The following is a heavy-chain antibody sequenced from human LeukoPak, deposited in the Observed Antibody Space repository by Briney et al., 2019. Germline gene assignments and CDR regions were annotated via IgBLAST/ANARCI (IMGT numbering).Heavy chain of an antibody. CDR1: GFTFSSYA. CDR2: ILYDGSNK. CDR3: ARDWGYGSGTYVVY. Sequence: GGSLRLSCAASGFTFSSYAMSWVRQAPGKGLEWVAVILYDGSNKYYADSVKGRFTISRDNSKNTLYLQMNSLRVEDTAVYYCARDWGYGSGTYVVYWGQGTLVTVSS. D-gene: IGHD3-10*01. V-gene: IGHV3-30-3*01. J-gene: IGHJ4*02.